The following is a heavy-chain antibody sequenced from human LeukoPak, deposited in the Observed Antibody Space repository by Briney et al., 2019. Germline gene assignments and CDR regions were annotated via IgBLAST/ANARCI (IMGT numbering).Heavy chain of an antibody. CDR2: ISYDGSNK. Sequence: PGRSLRLSCAASGFTFSSYAMHWVRQAPGKGLEWVAVISYDGSNKYYADSVKGRFTISRDNSKNTLYLQMNSLRAEDTAVYYCARPAAAYYYYYYMDVWGKGTTLTVSS. CDR3: ARPAAAYYYYYYMDV. V-gene: IGHV3-30-3*01. D-gene: IGHD2-2*01. CDR1: GFTFSSYA. J-gene: IGHJ6*03.